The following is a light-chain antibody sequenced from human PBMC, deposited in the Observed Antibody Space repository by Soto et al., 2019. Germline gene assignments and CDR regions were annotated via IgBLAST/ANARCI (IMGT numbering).Light chain of an antibody. J-gene: IGLJ2*01. CDR3: SSYAGNYNLV. CDR2: DDS. V-gene: IGLV3-21*02. CDR1: NIGSYS. Sequence: SYVLTQSPSVSVAPGQTATIPCGGNNIGSYSVHWYQQKPGQAPVLVVHDDSRRPSGIPDRFSGSKSGNTASLTVSGLQAEDEADYFCSSYAGNYNLVFGGGTKLTVL.